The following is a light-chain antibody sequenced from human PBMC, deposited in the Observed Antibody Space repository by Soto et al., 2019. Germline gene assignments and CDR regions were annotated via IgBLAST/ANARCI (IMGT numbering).Light chain of an antibody. CDR1: QDISNS. Sequence: DIQMTQSPSSLSASVGDRVTITCQASQDISNSLSWYQQKPGKAPKLLIYDASNLETGVPSRFSGSGSGTDFTFTISSLQPEDIATYYCQQCDNLPLTFGGGTKVEIK. V-gene: IGKV1-33*01. J-gene: IGKJ4*01. CDR3: QQCDNLPLT. CDR2: DAS.